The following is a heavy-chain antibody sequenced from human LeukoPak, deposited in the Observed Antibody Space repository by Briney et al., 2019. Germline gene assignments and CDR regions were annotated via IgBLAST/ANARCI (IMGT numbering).Heavy chain of an antibody. D-gene: IGHD6-13*01. V-gene: IGHV3-23*01. CDR1: GFTFSSYA. CDR2: ISGSGGST. CDR3: AKPPKAAAGKKYYYYGMDV. J-gene: IGHJ6*02. Sequence: PGGSLRLSCAASGFTFSSYAMSWVRQAPGKGLEWVSAISGSGGSTYYADSVKGRFTISRDNSKNTLYLQMNSLRAEDTAVYYCAKPPKAAAGKKYYYYGMDVWGQGTTVTVSS.